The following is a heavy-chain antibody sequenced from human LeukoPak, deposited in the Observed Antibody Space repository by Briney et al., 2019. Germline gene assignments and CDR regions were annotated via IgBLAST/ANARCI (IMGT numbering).Heavy chain of an antibody. CDR2: ISRSGSTI. D-gene: IGHD1-1*01. V-gene: IGHV3-48*03. CDR1: GFTFSSYE. CDR3: ARGGQGNWPTPFDY. Sequence: GGSLRLSCAVSGFTFSSYEMNWVRQAPGKGLEWVSYISRSGSTIYYADSVKGRFTISRDNAKNSLYLQMNSLRAKDTAVYYCARGGQGNWPTPFDYWGQGTLVTVSS. J-gene: IGHJ4*02.